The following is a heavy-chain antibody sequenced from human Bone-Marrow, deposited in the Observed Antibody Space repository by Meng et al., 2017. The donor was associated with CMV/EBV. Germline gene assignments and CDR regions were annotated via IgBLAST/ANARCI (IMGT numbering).Heavy chain of an antibody. J-gene: IGHJ4*02. D-gene: IGHD3-22*01. V-gene: IGHV1-46*01. CDR2: INPSGGST. CDR3: ARDLSDTYYDSSGYYPGYFDY. Sequence: ASVKVSCKASGYTFTSYYMHWVRQAPGQGLEWMGIINPSGGSTSYAQKFQGRVTMTRDTSTSTVYMELSSLRSEDTAVYYCARDLSDTYYDSSGYYPGYFDYWGQGTLVTASS. CDR1: GYTFTSYY.